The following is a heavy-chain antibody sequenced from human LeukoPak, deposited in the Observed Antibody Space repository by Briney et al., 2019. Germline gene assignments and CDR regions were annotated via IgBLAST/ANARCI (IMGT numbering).Heavy chain of an antibody. V-gene: IGHV3-9*01. J-gene: IGHJ4*02. CDR2: ISWNSGSV. CDR1: GFTFSDYY. Sequence: PGGSLRLSCAASGFTFSDYYMSWIRQAPGKGLEWVSGISWNSGSVGYADSVKGRFTISRDNAKNSLYLQMSSLRAEDAALYYCAKDHKRYCSSTSCATFDYWGQGTLVTVSS. D-gene: IGHD2-2*01. CDR3: AKDHKRYCSSTSCATFDY.